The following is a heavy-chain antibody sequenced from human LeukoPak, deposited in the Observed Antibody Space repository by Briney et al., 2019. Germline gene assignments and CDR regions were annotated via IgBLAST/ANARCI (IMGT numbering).Heavy chain of an antibody. CDR3: VRLESE. D-gene: IGHD5-24*01. V-gene: IGHV3-74*01. CDR2: INVDGSLT. CDR1: GFTFSNYW. J-gene: IGHJ4*02. Sequence: GGSLRLSCAASGFTFSNYWMHWVRHAPGKGLLCVSSINVDGSLTSYADSVKGRFTISRDNAKNTVYLQMSSLRVEYTALYYCVRLESEWGQGTLVTVSS.